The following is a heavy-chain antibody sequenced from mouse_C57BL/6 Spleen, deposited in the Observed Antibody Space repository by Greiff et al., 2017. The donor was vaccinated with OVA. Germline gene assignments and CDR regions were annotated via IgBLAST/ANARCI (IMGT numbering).Heavy chain of an antibody. CDR1: GYTFTSYW. J-gene: IGHJ2*01. CDR3: ARSNYYGSTYFDY. CDR2: INPSNGGT. V-gene: IGHV1-53*01. D-gene: IGHD1-1*01. Sequence: VQLKQPGTELVKPGASVKLSCKASGYTFTSYWMHWVKQRPGQGLEWIGNINPSNGGTNYNEKFKSKATLTVDKSSSTAYMQLSSLASEDSAVYYCARSNYYGSTYFDYWGQGTTLTVSS.